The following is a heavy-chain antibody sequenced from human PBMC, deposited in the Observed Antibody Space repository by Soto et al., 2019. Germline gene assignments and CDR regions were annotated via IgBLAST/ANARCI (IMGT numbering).Heavy chain of an antibody. J-gene: IGHJ4*02. CDR1: GFTLSSYD. Sequence: EVQLLESGGGLVQPGGSLRLSCAASGFTLSSYDMSWVRQAPGKGLEWVSAISGSGGAAYYADSVKGQFTISRDNSKNTLYRHMHILRAEDTALDYGATGPLGSCSGGSCDSPGYGGQGTLVTVAS. D-gene: IGHD2-15*01. CDR3: ATGPLGSCSGGSCDSPGY. V-gene: IGHV3-23*01. CDR2: ISGSGGAA.